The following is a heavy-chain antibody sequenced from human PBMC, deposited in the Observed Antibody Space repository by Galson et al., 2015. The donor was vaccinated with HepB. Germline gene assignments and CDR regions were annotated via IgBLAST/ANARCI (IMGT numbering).Heavy chain of an antibody. CDR2: ISSGSSYI. Sequence: SLRLSCAASGFTFSSYSMNWVRQAPGRGLEWVSSISSGSSYIYYADSVQGRFTISRDNAKNSLYLQMTSLRAEDTALYYCARDNPPWADYSSNWYFDYWGQGILVTVSS. V-gene: IGHV3-21*06. CDR1: GFTFSSYS. D-gene: IGHD6-13*01. J-gene: IGHJ4*02. CDR3: ARDNPPWADYSSNWYFDY.